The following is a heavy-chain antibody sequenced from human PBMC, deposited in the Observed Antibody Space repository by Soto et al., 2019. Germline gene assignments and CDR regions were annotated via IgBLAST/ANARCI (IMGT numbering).Heavy chain of an antibody. CDR3: AGNWYSSFDY. CDR1: GGSISSYY. D-gene: IGHD6-13*01. V-gene: IGHV4-59*01. CDR2: IYYSGRT. Sequence: SETLSLTCTVSGGSISSYYWSWIRQPPGKGLEWIGYIYYSGRTNYNPSLKSRVTISVDTSKNQFSLKLSSVTAADTALYYCAGNWYSSFDYWGQGTLVTVS. J-gene: IGHJ4*02.